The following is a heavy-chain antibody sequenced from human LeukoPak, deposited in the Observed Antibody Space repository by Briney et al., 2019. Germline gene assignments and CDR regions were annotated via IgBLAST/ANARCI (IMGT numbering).Heavy chain of an antibody. D-gene: IGHD6-19*01. Sequence: HPGGSLRLSCAASGFTFSSYWMHWVRQAPGKGLVWVSRINSDGSSTSYADSVKGRFTISRDNAKNTLYLQMNSLRAEDTAVYYCAREGGSSGWPHLDYWGQGTLVTVSS. J-gene: IGHJ4*02. V-gene: IGHV3-74*01. CDR2: INSDGSST. CDR1: GFTFSSYW. CDR3: AREGGSSGWPHLDY.